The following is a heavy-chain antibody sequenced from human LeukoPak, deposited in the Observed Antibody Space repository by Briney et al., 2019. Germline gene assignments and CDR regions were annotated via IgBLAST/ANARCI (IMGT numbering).Heavy chain of an antibody. J-gene: IGHJ4*02. CDR3: ASTYCTNGVCKGVSDY. D-gene: IGHD2-8*01. CDR2: FYTSGST. CDR1: GGSISSGSYY. Sequence: SETLSLTCTVSGGSISSGSYYWSWIRQPAGKGLEWIGRFYTSGSTDYNPSLKSRVTISVDTSKNQFSLKLSSVTAADTAVYYCASTYCTNGVCKGVSDYWGQGTLVTVSS. V-gene: IGHV4-61*02.